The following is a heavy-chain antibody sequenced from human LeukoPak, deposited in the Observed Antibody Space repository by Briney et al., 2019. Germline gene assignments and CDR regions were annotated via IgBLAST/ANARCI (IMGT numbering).Heavy chain of an antibody. J-gene: IGHJ3*02. D-gene: IGHD5/OR15-5a*01. CDR2: INPSGGST. CDR3: ARVGVYGDDAFDI. CDR1: GYTFTSYY. Sequence: ASVKVSCKASGYTFTSYYMHWVRQAPGQGLEWMGIINPSGGSTSYAQEFQGRVTMTRDTSTSTVYMELSSLRSEDAAVYYCARVGVYGDDAFDIWGQGTMVTVSS. V-gene: IGHV1-46*01.